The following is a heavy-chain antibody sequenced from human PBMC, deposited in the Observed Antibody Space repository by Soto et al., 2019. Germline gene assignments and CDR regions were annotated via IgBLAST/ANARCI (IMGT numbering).Heavy chain of an antibody. V-gene: IGHV1-18*04. CDR1: GYTFTSYG. J-gene: IGHJ4*02. Sequence: ASVKVSCKASGYTFTSYGISWVRQAPGQGLEWMGWISAYNGNTNYAQQLQGRVTMTADTSTSTAYMELRSLRSDDTAVYYCAREIAAAGSMALDYWGQGTLVTVSS. D-gene: IGHD6-13*01. CDR2: ISAYNGNT. CDR3: AREIAAAGSMALDY.